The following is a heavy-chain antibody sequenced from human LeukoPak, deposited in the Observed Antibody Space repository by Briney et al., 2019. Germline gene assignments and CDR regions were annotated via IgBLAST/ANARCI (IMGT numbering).Heavy chain of an antibody. CDR2: INYSGST. D-gene: IGHD3-10*01. CDR1: GGSFSGYY. CDR3: ARRVGRYFGERAYYYNYMDV. J-gene: IGHJ6*03. V-gene: IGHV4-34*01. Sequence: SETLSLTCAVYGGSFSGYYWSWIRQPPGKGLEWIGEINYSGSTKNNPSLKSRVTISVDTSKNQFSLKLSSVTAADTAVYYCARRVGRYFGERAYYYNYMDVWGKGTTVTISS.